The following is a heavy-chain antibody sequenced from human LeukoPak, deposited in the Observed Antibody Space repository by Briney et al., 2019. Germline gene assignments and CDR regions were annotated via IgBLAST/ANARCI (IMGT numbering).Heavy chain of an antibody. D-gene: IGHD3-10*02. Sequence: SETLSLTCTVSGGSISAYYWSWIRQPAGEGLEWIGRISTSGSTNYSPSLNSRVTISVDTSENQFSLKLSSVTAADTAVYYCARDLNYYVAGADWGQGTLVTVSS. CDR3: ARDLNYYVAGAD. CDR2: ISTSGST. J-gene: IGHJ4*02. CDR1: GGSISAYY. V-gene: IGHV4-4*07.